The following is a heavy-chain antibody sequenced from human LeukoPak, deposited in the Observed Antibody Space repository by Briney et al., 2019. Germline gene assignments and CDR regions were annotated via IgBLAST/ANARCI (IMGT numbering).Heavy chain of an antibody. J-gene: IGHJ6*04. Sequence: ASVKVSCKASGYTFTSYDINWVRQATGQGLEWMGWMNPNSGNTGYAQKFQGRVTITRNTSISTAYMELSSLRSEDTAVYYCARGPSYEWLREGYLDVWGKGTTVTVSS. CDR3: ARGPSYEWLREGYLDV. V-gene: IGHV1-8*03. CDR2: MNPNSGNT. CDR1: GYTFTSYD. D-gene: IGHD5-12*01.